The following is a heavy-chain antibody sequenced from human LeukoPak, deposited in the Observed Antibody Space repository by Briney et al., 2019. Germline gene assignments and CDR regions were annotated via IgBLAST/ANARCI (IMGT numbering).Heavy chain of an antibody. V-gene: IGHV3-49*04. CDR1: GFTFGDYA. J-gene: IGHJ4*02. CDR2: IRSKAYGGTT. CDR3: TRGYGEN. D-gene: IGHD4-17*01. Sequence: GGSLRLSCTASGFTFGDYAMSWVREAPGKGLEWGGFIRSKAYGGTTEYAASVKGRFTISRDDSKSIAYLQMNSLKTEDTAVYYCTRGYGENWGQGTLVTVSS.